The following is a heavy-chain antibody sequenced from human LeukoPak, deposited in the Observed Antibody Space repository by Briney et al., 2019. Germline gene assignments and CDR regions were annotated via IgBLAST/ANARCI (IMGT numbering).Heavy chain of an antibody. D-gene: IGHD3-16*02. J-gene: IGHJ4*02. V-gene: IGHV1-18*01. CDR2: ISAYNGNT. CDR3: ARLPIARGYYFDY. CDR1: GYTFTSYG. Sequence: ASVKVSCKASGYTFTSYGISWVRQAPGQGLEWMGWISAYNGNTNYAQKLQGRVTMTTDQSTSTDYMELRSLRSDDTALYYCARLPIARGYYFDYWGQGTLVTVSS.